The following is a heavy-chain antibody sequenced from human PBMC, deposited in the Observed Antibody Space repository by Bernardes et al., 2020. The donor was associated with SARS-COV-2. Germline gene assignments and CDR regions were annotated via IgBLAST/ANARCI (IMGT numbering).Heavy chain of an antibody. CDR1: GFSISSFCYY. V-gene: IGHV4-31*03. D-gene: IGHD6-19*01. Sequence: SETLSLTCTISGFSISSFCYYWIWLLQHPGKVLEWILYIYYSGSTYYNPSLKSRVTISVDTSKNQFSLKLSSVTAADMAVYYCARDTPGVGGWYSGAFDYWGQGTLVTVSS. CDR2: IYYSGST. J-gene: IGHJ4*02. CDR3: ARDTPGVGGWYSGAFDY.